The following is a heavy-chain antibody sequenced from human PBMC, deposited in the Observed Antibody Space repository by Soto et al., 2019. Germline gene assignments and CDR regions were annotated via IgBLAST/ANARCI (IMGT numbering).Heavy chain of an antibody. CDR3: SRLNGYCVRGVCHGHYAMDV. J-gene: IGHJ6*02. D-gene: IGHD2-15*01. V-gene: IGHV4-39*01. Sequence: QLQLQVSGPGLVKPSETLSLTCTVSSAPVSSTTYTWGWIRQPPGKELEWVASVYYGSRSYYNPTCIGRVNIPADTYKNQFCLKTIAVTAAYRAVYYCSRLNGYCVRGVCHGHYAMDVWGQVTTVTVSS. CDR1: SAPVSSTTYT. CDR2: VYYGSRS.